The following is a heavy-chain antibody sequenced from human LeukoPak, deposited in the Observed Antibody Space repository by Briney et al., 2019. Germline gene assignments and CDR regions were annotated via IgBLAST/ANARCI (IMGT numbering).Heavy chain of an antibody. CDR1: GGTFSSYA. CDR2: IIPIFGTA. J-gene: IGHJ4*02. V-gene: IGHV1-69*13. D-gene: IGHD4-23*01. CDR3: ARGWLAETTVVTPYNY. Sequence: SVKVSCKAPGGTFSSYAISWVRQAPGQGLEWMGGIIPIFGTANYAQKFQGRVTITAVESMSTAYMELSSLRSEDTAVYYCARGWLAETTVVTPYNYWGQGTLVTVSS.